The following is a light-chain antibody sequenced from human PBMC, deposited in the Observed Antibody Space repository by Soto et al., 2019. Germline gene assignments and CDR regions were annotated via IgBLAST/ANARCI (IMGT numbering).Light chain of an antibody. V-gene: IGKV3-20*01. J-gene: IGKJ4*01. Sequence: EIVLTQSPGTLSLSPGERATLSCRASQSVSNNYLAWYQQKPGQAPRLLIYGASNRATGIPDRFSGSGSGTDFTLTISRLEPEDFAVYYCQQFLTFGGGTKVDI. CDR3: QQFLT. CDR2: GAS. CDR1: QSVSNNY.